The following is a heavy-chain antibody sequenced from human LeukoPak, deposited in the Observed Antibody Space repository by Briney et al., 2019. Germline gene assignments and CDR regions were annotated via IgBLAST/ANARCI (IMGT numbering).Heavy chain of an antibody. CDR1: GGSISSYY. Sequence: PSETLSLTCTVSGGSISSYYWSWIRQPPGKGLEWIGYIYYSGSTNYNPSLKSRVTISVDTSKSQFSLKLSSVTAADTAVYYCARDRTIFGVAGYAFDIWGQGTMVTVSS. J-gene: IGHJ3*02. D-gene: IGHD3-3*01. V-gene: IGHV4-59*01. CDR2: IYYSGST. CDR3: ARDRTIFGVAGYAFDI.